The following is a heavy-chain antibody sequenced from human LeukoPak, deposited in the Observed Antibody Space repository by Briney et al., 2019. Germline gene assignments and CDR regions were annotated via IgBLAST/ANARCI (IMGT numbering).Heavy chain of an antibody. CDR2: IIPTFGTA. CDR3: ARGSGWPTTDYYFDY. D-gene: IGHD6-19*01. J-gene: IGHJ4*02. Sequence: SVKVSCKASGGTFSSYAISWVRQAPGQGLEWMGGIIPTFGTANYAQKFQGRVTITTDESTSTAYMELSSLRSEDTAVYYCARGSGWPTTDYYFDYWGQGTLVTVSS. V-gene: IGHV1-69*05. CDR1: GGTFSSYA.